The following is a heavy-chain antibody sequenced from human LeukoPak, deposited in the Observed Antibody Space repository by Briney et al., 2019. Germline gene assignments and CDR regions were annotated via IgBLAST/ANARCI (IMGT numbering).Heavy chain of an antibody. CDR2: ISAYHGNT. CDR1: GYTFTSYG. D-gene: IGHD3-22*01. V-gene: IGHV1-18*01. CDR3: ARDPSYDSSGYPNWFDP. Sequence: ASVKVSCKASGYTFTSYGITWVRLAPGQGLEWMGWISAYHGNTNYAQMFQGRVIMTTDTSTNTAYMELRSLRADDTAMYYCARDPSYDSSGYPNWFDPWGQGTLVTVSS. J-gene: IGHJ5*02.